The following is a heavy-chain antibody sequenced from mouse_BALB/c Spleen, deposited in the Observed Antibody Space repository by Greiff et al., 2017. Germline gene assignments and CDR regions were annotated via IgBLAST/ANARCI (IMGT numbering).Heavy chain of an antibody. D-gene: IGHD1-1*01. CDR2: IYPYNGGT. CDR3: ARDYYGSRFDY. CDR1: GYTFTDYN. Sequence: EVQLVESGPELVKPGASVKISCKASGYTFTDYNMHWVKQSHGKSLEWIGYIYPYNGGTGYNQKFKSKATLTVDNSSSTAYMELRSLTSEDSAVYYCARDYYGSRFDYWGQGTTLTVSS. V-gene: IGHV1S29*02. J-gene: IGHJ2*01.